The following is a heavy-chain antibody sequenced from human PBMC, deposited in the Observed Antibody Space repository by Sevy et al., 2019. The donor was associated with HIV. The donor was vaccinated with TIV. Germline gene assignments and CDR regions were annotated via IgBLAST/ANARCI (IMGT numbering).Heavy chain of an antibody. V-gene: IGHV3-30-3*01. CDR1: GFTFSSYA. CDR3: ARTVEMATISAFDI. Sequence: GGSLRLSCAASGFTFSSYAMHWVRQAPGKGLEWVAVISYDGSNKYYADSVKGRFTISRDNSKNTLYLQMNSLRAEDTAVYYCARTVEMATISAFDIWGQGTMVTVSS. D-gene: IGHD5-12*01. CDR2: ISYDGSNK. J-gene: IGHJ3*02.